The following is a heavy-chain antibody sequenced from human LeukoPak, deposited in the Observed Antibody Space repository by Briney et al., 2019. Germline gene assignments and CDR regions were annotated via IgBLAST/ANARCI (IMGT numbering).Heavy chain of an antibody. Sequence: SETLSLTCAVSGGSISSNNWWGWVRQPPGKGVEGSGEIYHSGSPNYNPSLKSRVTISVDKSRNHFSLNLSSVTAADTAVYYCARLSHSSVGWLQSYAFDIWGQGTMVTVSS. J-gene: IGHJ3*02. CDR2: IYHSGSP. CDR3: ARLSHSSVGWLQSYAFDI. D-gene: IGHD5-24*01. V-gene: IGHV4-4*02. CDR1: GGSISSNNW.